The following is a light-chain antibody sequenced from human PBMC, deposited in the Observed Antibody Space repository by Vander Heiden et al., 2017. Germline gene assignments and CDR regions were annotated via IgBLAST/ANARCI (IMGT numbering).Light chain of an antibody. J-gene: IGLJ3*02. CDR3: HYHASRLSGWV. CDR1: SSNIGAGYD. V-gene: IGLV1-40*01. Sequence: QSVLTQPPSVSAAPGQRVTISCTGSSSNIGAGYDVHWYQQLPGTAPKLLIEVNSNRPSGVPDRFSGSKSGTSASPATTGLQAEEKAEDDGHYHASRLSGWVFGTGTKLTVL. CDR2: VNS.